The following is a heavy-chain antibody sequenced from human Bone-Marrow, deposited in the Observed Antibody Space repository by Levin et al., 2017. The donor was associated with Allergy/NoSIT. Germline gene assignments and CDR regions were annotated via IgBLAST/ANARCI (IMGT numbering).Heavy chain of an antibody. Sequence: ASVKVSCKASGYTFTVYSIHWVRQAPGQGLEWMGWINPNTDVTNYAQKLLGRVTMTRDTSISTAYMELSSLTSDDTAVYYCARGGPMIRGVMPTQAFDYWGQGTLVTVSS. D-gene: IGHD3-10*01. CDR2: INPNTDVT. V-gene: IGHV1-2*02. J-gene: IGHJ4*01. CDR3: ARGGPMIRGVMPTQAFDY. CDR1: GYTFTVYS.